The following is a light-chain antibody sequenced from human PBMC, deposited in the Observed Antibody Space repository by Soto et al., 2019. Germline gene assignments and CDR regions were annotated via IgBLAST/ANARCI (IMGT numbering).Light chain of an antibody. CDR3: QTWGTGFQV. V-gene: IGLV4-69*01. CDR2: LNNDGSH. CDR1: SGHSSYA. J-gene: IGLJ2*01. Sequence: QSVLTPSPSASASLGASVKLTCTLSSGHSSYAIAWHQKQPGKGPRYLMDLNNDGSHTKGDGIPDRFSGSSSGAERYLIISSLQSEDEADYYCQTWGTGFQVFGGGTKLTVL.